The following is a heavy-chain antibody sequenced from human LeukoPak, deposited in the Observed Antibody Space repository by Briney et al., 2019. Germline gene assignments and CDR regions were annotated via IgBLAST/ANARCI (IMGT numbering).Heavy chain of an antibody. CDR2: TSGRDGNT. J-gene: IGHJ5*02. D-gene: IGHD6-6*01. Sequence: GGSLRLSCAASGFTFSTYGMNWVRQAPGKGLEWVSATSGRDGNTYYADSVKGRFTISRDNAKNSLYLQMNSLRAEDTAVYYCAIGSVTGRQRAPPKEWFDPWGQGTPVTVSS. V-gene: IGHV3-21*01. CDR1: GFTFSTYG. CDR3: AIGSVTGRQRAPPKEWFDP.